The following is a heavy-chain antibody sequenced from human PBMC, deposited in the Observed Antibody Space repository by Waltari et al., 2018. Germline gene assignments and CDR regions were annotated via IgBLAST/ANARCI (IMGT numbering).Heavy chain of an antibody. D-gene: IGHD5-18*01. V-gene: IGHV3-21*01. CDR2: ISSSSSYI. J-gene: IGHJ5*02. Sequence: EVQLVESGGGLVKPGGSLRLSCAASGFTFSSYSLNWVRPAPGKGLEWVSSISSSSSYIYYADSVKGRFTISRDNAKNSLYLQMNSLRAEDTAVYYCARDWDTWHLNWFDPWGQGTLVTVSS. CDR1: GFTFSSYS. CDR3: ARDWDTWHLNWFDP.